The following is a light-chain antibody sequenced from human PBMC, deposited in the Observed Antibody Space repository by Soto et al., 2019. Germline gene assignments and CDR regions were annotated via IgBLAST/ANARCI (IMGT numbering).Light chain of an antibody. CDR2: GAS. Sequence: EIVMTQSPATLSVSPGERATLSCRASQSVSSNLAWYQQKPGQAPRLLIYGASTRATGIPARFSGTGSGTEFTLTISSLQSEDFALYYCQQYNDWPLTFGQGTKVDIK. CDR1: QSVSSN. J-gene: IGKJ1*01. CDR3: QQYNDWPLT. V-gene: IGKV3-15*01.